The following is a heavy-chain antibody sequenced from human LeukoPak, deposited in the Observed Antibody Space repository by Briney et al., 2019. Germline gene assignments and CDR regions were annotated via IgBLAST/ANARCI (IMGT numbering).Heavy chain of an antibody. J-gene: IGHJ6*02. Sequence: ASVKVSCKASGYTFTAYYMHWVRQAPGQGLEWMGWINPNSGGTNYAQKFQGRVTMTRDTSISTAYMELSRLRSDDTAVYYCARGLSERDYYYYYGMDVWGQGATVTVSS. CDR3: ARGLSERDYYYYYGMDV. CDR1: GYTFTAYY. V-gene: IGHV1-2*02. D-gene: IGHD1-14*01. CDR2: INPNSGGT.